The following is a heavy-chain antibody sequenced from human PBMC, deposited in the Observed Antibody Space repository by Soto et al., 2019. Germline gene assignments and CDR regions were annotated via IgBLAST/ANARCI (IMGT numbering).Heavy chain of an antibody. CDR3: ARRRYCSGGSCYVFDY. CDR1: GGFISSSSYY. J-gene: IGHJ4*02. CDR2: FYYSGST. V-gene: IGHV4-39*01. Sequence: PSETLSDTCTVTGGFISSSSYYCGWIRQPPGKGLEWIGSFYYSGSTYYNPSLKSRVTISVDTSKNQFSLKLSSVTAADTAVYYCARRRYCSGGSCYVFDYWGQG. D-gene: IGHD2-15*01.